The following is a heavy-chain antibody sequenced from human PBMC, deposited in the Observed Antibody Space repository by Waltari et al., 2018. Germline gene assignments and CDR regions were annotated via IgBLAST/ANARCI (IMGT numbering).Heavy chain of an antibody. J-gene: IGHJ4*02. D-gene: IGHD3-16*01. CDR3: AQWRVPYYLDY. CDR2: ISVCGRDT. CDR1: GFTITTYA. Sequence: EGQLLESGGGLVQPGGSLRLSCAASGFTITTYAMTWVRQVPGKGLEWVAGISVCGRDTDYADSGRGRFTISRDNSRNTLYLQMNSLRADDTAVYYCAQWRVPYYLDYWGQGTLVTVSS. V-gene: IGHV3-23*01.